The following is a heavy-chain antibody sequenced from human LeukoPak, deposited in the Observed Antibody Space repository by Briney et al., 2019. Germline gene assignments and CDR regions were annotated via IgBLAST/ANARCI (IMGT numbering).Heavy chain of an antibody. D-gene: IGHD2-2*01. J-gene: IGHJ5*02. CDR1: GYTFTNYG. CDR3: ARIGCSSSSCYGNSVDP. V-gene: IGHV1-18*01. Sequence: ASVKVSCKASGYTFTNYGINWVRQAPGRGLEWMGWVSAYNGNTHYAQKLQGRVTMTTDTSTSTAYMELRSLTSDDTAVYYCARIGCSSSSCYGNSVDPWGQGTLVTVSS. CDR2: VSAYNGNT.